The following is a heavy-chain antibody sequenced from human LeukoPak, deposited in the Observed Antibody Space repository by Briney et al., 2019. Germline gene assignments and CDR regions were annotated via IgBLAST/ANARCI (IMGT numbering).Heavy chain of an antibody. V-gene: IGHV3-48*02. Sequence: GGSLRLSCAVSGFTFNTYSMNWVRQAPGKGLEWVSHLSSSSSTIYYADSVKGRFTISRDNAKNSLYLEMNSLRDEDTAVYYCARVHRGYSYGRLDYWGQGTLVTVSS. CDR1: GFTFNTYS. D-gene: IGHD5-18*01. J-gene: IGHJ4*02. CDR2: LSSSSSTI. CDR3: ARVHRGYSYGRLDY.